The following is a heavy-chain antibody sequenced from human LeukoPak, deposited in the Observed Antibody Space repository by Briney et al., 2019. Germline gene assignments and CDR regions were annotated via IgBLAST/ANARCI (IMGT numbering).Heavy chain of an antibody. J-gene: IGHJ3*02. V-gene: IGHV4-61*01. D-gene: IGHD4-17*01. Sequence: SETLSLTCTVSGGSVRSYSYYWTWIRQPPGKGLEWFGYIHYSGSTNYTPSLKSRVTISLDTSKNQFSLKLTSVTAADTAVYYCARDRDYGDSGRASDIWGQGTLVTVSS. CDR3: ARDRDYGDSGRASDI. CDR1: GGSVRSYSYY. CDR2: IHYSGST.